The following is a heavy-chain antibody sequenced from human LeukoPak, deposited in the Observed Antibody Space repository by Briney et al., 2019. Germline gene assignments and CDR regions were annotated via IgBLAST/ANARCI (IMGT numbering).Heavy chain of an antibody. J-gene: IGHJ4*02. D-gene: IGHD6-19*01. CDR2: INHSGST. V-gene: IGHV4-34*01. CDR1: GGSFSGYY. Sequence: SETLSLTCAVHGGSFSGYYWSWIRQPPGKGLEWIGEINHSGSTNYNPSLKSRVTISVDTSKNQFSLKLSSVTAADTAVYYCARGSLWLGLYYFDYWGQGTLVTVSS. CDR3: ARGSLWLGLYYFDY.